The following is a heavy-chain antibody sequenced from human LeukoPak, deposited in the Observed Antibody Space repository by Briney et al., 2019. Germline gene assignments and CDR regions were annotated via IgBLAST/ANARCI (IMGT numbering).Heavy chain of an antibody. J-gene: IGHJ4*02. D-gene: IGHD4-17*01. V-gene: IGHV3-73*01. CDR3: TRLEAGADLDF. CDR2: IRSKTNNYAT. Sequence: GGSLKLSCAASGVTSIGSPMHWVRQASGEGREWGGRIRSKTNNYATAYAASVRGSFTISRDDSKNTAYLQMNSLKTEDTAVYFCTRLEAGADLDFWGQGTLVTVSS. CDR1: GVTSIGSP.